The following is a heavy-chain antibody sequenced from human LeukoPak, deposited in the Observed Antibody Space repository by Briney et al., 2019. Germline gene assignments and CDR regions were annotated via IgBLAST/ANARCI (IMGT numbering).Heavy chain of an antibody. D-gene: IGHD6-13*01. J-gene: IGHJ5*02. V-gene: IGHV1-8*02. CDR1: GGTFSSYD. CDR2: MNPNSGNT. Sequence: ASVKVSCKASGGTFSSYDINWVRQATGQGLEWMGWMNPNSGNTGYAQKFQGRVTMTRNTSISTAYMELSSLRSEDTAVYYCARQAIAAAGNPWGQGTLVTVSS. CDR3: ARQAIAAAGNP.